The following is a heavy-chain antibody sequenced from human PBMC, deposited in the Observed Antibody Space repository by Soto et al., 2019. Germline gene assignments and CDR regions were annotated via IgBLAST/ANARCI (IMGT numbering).Heavy chain of an antibody. CDR1: GGSFSVYY. CDR2: INHRGNT. CDR3: ARQEVPQWFTKGYYGMDV. J-gene: IGHJ6*02. D-gene: IGHD2-8*01. V-gene: IGHV4-34*01. Sequence: SSETLSLTCAVYGGSFSVYYWTWIRQPPGKGLEWIGEINHRGNTNYNPSLKSRVTISVDTSKNQFSLKLTSVTAADTAVYYCARQEVPQWFTKGYYGMDVWDQGATVTVSS.